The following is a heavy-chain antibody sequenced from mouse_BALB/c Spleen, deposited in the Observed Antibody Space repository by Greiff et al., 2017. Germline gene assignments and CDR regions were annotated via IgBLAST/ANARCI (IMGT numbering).Heavy chain of an antibody. D-gene: IGHD2-10*01. J-gene: IGHJ4*01. V-gene: IGHV2-5-1*01. CDR3: AKKEGPYYGLYYYAMDY. CDR2: IWRGGST. Sequence: QVQLKESGPSLVQPSQSLSITCTVSGFSLTSNGVPWVRRSPGKGLEWLGVIWRGGSTDYNAAFMSRLSITKDNSKSQVFFKMNSLQADDTAIYYCAKKEGPYYGLYYYAMDYWGQGTSVTVSS. CDR1: GFSLTSNG.